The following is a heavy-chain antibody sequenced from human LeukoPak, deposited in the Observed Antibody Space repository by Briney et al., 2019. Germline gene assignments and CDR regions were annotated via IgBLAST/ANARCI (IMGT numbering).Heavy chain of an antibody. Sequence: SETLSLTCTVSGGSISSGEYYWSWIRQPPGKGLEWIGYIYYSGSTYYNPSLKSRVTISVDTSKNQFSLKLSSVTAADTAVYYCARGLTDSSGYYGSDWGQGTLVTVSS. CDR3: ARGLTDSSGYYGSD. D-gene: IGHD3-22*01. V-gene: IGHV4-30-4*01. CDR1: GGSISSGEYY. CDR2: IYYSGST. J-gene: IGHJ4*02.